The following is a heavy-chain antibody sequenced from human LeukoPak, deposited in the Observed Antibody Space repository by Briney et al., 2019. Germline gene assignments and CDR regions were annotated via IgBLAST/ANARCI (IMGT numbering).Heavy chain of an antibody. Sequence: GGSLTLSCAASGFTFSSYEMNWLRQVPGKGPEWISYISSSGTTKYYADSVKSRFTISRDDAKDSLYLQMNRLRVEDTALYFCAGCFYGDATFDFWGQGTLVTVSS. J-gene: IGHJ4*02. D-gene: IGHD4-17*01. CDR3: AGCFYGDATFDF. CDR2: ISSSGTTK. CDR1: GFTFSSYE. V-gene: IGHV3-48*03.